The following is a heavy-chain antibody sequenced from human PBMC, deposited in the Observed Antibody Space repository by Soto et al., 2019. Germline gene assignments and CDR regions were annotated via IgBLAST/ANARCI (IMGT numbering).Heavy chain of an antibody. CDR3: ARERIRTPYYYMDV. CDR1: GGSISSGGYY. Sequence: SETLSLTCTVSGGSISSGGYYWSWIRQHPGKGLEWIGYIYYSGSTYYNPSLKSRVTISVDTSKNQFSLKLSSVTAADTAVYYCARERIRTPYYYMDVWGKGTTVTVSS. D-gene: IGHD2-15*01. J-gene: IGHJ6*03. CDR2: IYYSGST. V-gene: IGHV4-31*03.